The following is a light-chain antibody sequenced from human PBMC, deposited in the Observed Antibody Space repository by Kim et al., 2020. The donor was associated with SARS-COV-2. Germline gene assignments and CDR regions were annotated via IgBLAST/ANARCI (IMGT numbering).Light chain of an antibody. CDR2: KAS. J-gene: IGKJ2*01. CDR1: QSIRNW. V-gene: IGKV1-5*03. Sequence: DVQMTQSPSTLSASVGDRVTITCRASQSIRNWLAWYQQKSGKAPKLLIYKASTLESGVPSRFSGSGSGTEFTLTISSLQPDDFATYFCQQYNTYVYTFGQGTKLEI. CDR3: QQYNTYVYT.